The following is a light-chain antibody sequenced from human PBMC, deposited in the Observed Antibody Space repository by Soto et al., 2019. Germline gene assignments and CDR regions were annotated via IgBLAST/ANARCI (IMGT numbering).Light chain of an antibody. J-gene: IGKJ5*01. Sequence: IVLTQSPGTVSVTQGERAPLSCGVSQSVSSNLAWYQQKPGQAPRLLIYGASNRATGIPDRFSGSGSGTDFTLTISRLEPEDFAVYYCQQRSNWPPITSGQRTRLEI. CDR3: QQRSNWPPIT. CDR2: GAS. V-gene: IGKV3D-20*02. CDR1: QSVSSN.